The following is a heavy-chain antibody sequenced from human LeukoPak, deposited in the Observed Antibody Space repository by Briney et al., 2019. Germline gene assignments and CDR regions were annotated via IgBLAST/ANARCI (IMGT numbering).Heavy chain of an antibody. CDR3: AHRLRNVYGSGSYFDY. J-gene: IGHJ4*02. CDR1: GGSISSYYW. Sequence: TLSLTCTVSGGSISSYYWSWIRQPPGKALEWLALIFWDDDKRYSPSLKSRLTITKDTFKNQVVLTMTNMDPVDTATYYCAHRLRNVYGSGSYFDYWGQGTLVTVSS. V-gene: IGHV2-5*08. CDR2: IFWDDDK. D-gene: IGHD3-10*01.